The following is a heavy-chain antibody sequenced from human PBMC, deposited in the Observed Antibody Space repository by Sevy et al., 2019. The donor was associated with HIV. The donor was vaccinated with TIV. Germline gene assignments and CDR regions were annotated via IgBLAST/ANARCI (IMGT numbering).Heavy chain of an antibody. V-gene: IGHV4-4*07. CDR2: IYISGRT. CDR3: ARGPQSCNSVSCYSALS. CDR1: GGSISDYY. Sequence: SETLSLTCTVSGGSISDYYWTWIRQPAGKGLEWLGRIYISGRTEYNPSLKSRVSMSLATSKNTFSLKLTSMTAAATAVYYCARGPQSCNSVSCYSALSWGQGILVTVSS. J-gene: IGHJ4*02. D-gene: IGHD2-15*01.